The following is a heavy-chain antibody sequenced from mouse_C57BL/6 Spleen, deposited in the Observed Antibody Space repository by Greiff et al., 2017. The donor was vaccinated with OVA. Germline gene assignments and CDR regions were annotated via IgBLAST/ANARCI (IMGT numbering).Heavy chain of an antibody. V-gene: IGHV1-55*01. J-gene: IGHJ2*01. CDR3: ARGGTTVVATDY. Sequence: QVQLQQPGAELVKPGASVKMSCKASGYTFTSYWLTWVKQRPGQGLEWIGDIYPGSGSTNYNEKFKSKATLTVDTSSSTAYMQLSSLTSEDYAVYYWARGGTTVVATDYWGQGTTLTVSS. CDR2: IYPGSGST. CDR1: GYTFTSYW. D-gene: IGHD1-1*01.